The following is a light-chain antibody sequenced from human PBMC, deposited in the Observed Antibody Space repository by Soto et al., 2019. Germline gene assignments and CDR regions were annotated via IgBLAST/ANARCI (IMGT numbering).Light chain of an antibody. Sequence: LTQSPGTLSLSPGERAPLSCMASESVRNNSLAWYQQHPGQAPRLLIFGASSRATGIPDRFTGTGSGADFSLTISRLEPDDSAVYFCHHYGYGADTFGQGTKLEIK. CDR3: HHYGYGADT. CDR1: ESVRNNS. CDR2: GAS. J-gene: IGKJ2*01. V-gene: IGKV3-20*01.